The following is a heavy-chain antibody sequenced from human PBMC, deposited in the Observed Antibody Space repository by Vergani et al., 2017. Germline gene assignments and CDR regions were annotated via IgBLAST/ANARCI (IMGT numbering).Heavy chain of an antibody. J-gene: IGHJ6*03. D-gene: IGHD3-10*01. CDR2: IKQDGSEK. Sequence: EVQLVESGGGLVQPGGSLRLSCAASGFTFSSYWMSWVRQAPGNGLEWVANIKQDGSEKYYVDSVKGRFTISRDNAKNSLYLQMNSLRAEDTAVYYCAREQGSGGYYYYYMDVWGKGTTVTVSS. V-gene: IGHV3-7*01. CDR3: AREQGSGGYYYYYMDV. CDR1: GFTFSSYW.